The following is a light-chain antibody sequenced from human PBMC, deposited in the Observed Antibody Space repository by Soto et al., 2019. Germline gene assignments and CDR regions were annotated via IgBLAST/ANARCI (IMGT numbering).Light chain of an antibody. J-gene: IGKJ4*01. Sequence: IPLTQSPSSLSASVGDRVTITCRASQGINSHFAWYQQKPGKAPKLLIYAASSLQSGVPSRFSGSVSGTDFTLTINSLQPEDFATYYCQHLNSYPLTFGGGTKVEIK. V-gene: IGKV1-9*01. CDR1: QGINSH. CDR2: AAS. CDR3: QHLNSYPLT.